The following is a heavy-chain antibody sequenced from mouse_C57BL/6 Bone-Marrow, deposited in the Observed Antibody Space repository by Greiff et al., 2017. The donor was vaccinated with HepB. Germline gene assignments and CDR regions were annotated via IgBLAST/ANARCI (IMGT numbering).Heavy chain of an antibody. J-gene: IGHJ4*01. CDR1: GYTFTSYW. CDR3: ARWRYYYAMDY. Sequence: QVQLQQPGAELVMPGASVKLSCKASGYTFTSYWMHWVKQRPGQGLEWIGEIDPSDSYTNYNQKFKGKSTLTVDKSSSTAYMQLSSLTSEDSAVYYCARWRYYYAMDYWGQGTSVTVSS. CDR2: IDPSDSYT. V-gene: IGHV1-69*01.